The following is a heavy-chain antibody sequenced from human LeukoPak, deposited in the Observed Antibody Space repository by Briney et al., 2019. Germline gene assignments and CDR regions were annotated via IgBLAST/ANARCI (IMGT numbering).Heavy chain of an antibody. CDR2: IGTAGDT. CDR3: ARARIEGKGFDP. J-gene: IGHJ5*02. D-gene: IGHD2/OR15-2a*01. V-gene: IGHV3-13*04. Sequence: GGSLRLSCAASGFXFSGSAIHWVRQATGKGLEWVSAIGTAGDTYYPGSVKGRFTISRENAKNTLYLQMNSLRAGDTSVYYCARARIEGKGFDPWGQGTLVTVSS. CDR1: GFXFSGSA.